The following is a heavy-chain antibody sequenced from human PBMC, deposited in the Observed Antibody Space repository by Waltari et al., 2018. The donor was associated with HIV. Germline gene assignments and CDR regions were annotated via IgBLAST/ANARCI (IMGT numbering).Heavy chain of an antibody. CDR3: ARRRITMVRGVITTSTFFDY. CDR2: INHSGST. J-gene: IGHJ4*02. CDR1: GGSFSGYY. D-gene: IGHD3-10*01. Sequence: QVQLQQWGAGLLKPSETLSLTCAVYGGSFSGYYWSWIRQPPGKGLEWIGEINHSGSTNYNPSLKSRVTISVDTSKNQFSLKLSSVTAADTAVYYCARRRITMVRGVITTSTFFDYWGQGTLVTVSS. V-gene: IGHV4-34*01.